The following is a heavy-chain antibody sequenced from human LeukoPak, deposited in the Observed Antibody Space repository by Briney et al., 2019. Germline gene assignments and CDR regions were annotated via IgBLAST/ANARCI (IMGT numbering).Heavy chain of an antibody. CDR3: ARDDGDYFDY. Sequence: GGSLRLSCAASGFTSSATTIAGSGRAPGKGLEWVSVIYSGGSTYYADSVKGRFTISRDNSKNTLYLQMNSLRAEDTAVYYCARDDGDYFDYWGQGTLVTVSS. V-gene: IGHV3-53*01. CDR1: GFTSSATT. CDR2: IYSGGST. J-gene: IGHJ4*02. D-gene: IGHD4-17*01.